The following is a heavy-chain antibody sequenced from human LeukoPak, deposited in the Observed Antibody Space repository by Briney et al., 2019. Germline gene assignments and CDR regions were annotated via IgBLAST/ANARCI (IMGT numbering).Heavy chain of an antibody. CDR2: IYHSGST. CDR1: GFTFSSYEM. Sequence: GSLRLSCAASGFTFSSYEMNWVRQPPGKGLEWIGEIYHSGSTNYNPSLKSRVTISVDKSKNQFSLKLSSVTAADTAVYYCARLPDPWGQGTPVTVSS. V-gene: IGHV4-4*02. CDR3: ARLPDP. J-gene: IGHJ5*02.